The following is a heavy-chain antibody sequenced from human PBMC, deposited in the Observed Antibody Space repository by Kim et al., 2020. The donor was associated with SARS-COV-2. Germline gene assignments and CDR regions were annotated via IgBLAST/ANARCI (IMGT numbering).Heavy chain of an antibody. CDR1: GGSISSSSYY. D-gene: IGHD3-22*01. CDR3: ARSSLIVVVITPDAFVI. CDR2: FHYSGSA. V-gene: IGHV4-39*01. Sequence: SETLSLTCTVSGGSISSSSYYWGWIRQPPGKGLEWIGSFHYSGSAYYNPSLNSRLTMSIDTSNNQFSLNLRSVTAADTSVYYCARSSLIVVVITPDAFVIWRQGPMVTVPS. J-gene: IGHJ3*02.